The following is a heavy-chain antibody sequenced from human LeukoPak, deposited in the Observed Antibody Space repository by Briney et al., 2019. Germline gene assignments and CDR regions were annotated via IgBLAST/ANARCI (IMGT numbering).Heavy chain of an antibody. J-gene: IGHJ6*02. Sequence: GGSLRLSWAAAGFTFGSSGMRSVRQAPGDGMGWVSYIIGSGSTIYYADSVKGRFPISSASTSNSLYLQLNSLRTDDCAVYYCAVLLYSYGMDVWGQGTTATVSS. CDR1: GFTFGSSG. CDR3: AVLLYSYGMDV. V-gene: IGHV3-48*03. CDR2: IIGSGSTI. D-gene: IGHD3-10*01.